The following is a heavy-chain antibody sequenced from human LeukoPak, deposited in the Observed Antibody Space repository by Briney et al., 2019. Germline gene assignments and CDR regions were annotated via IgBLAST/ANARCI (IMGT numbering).Heavy chain of an antibody. Sequence: PSETLSLTCTVSGGSISSGGYYWSWIRQHPGKGLEWIGYIYYSGSTYYNPSLKSRVTISVDTSKNQFSLKLSSVTAADTAVYYCARSDDETWYFDLWGRGTLVTVSS. CDR1: GGSISSGGYY. CDR2: IYYSGST. J-gene: IGHJ2*01. CDR3: ARSDDETWYFDL. V-gene: IGHV4-31*03.